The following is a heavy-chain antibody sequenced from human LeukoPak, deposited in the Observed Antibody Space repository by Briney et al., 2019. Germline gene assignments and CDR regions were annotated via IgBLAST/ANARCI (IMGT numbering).Heavy chain of an antibody. D-gene: IGHD6-19*01. J-gene: IGHJ4*02. CDR3: ARRGLWAVAGTTNYFDY. CDR2: INAGNGNT. V-gene: IGHV1-3*01. Sequence: ASVKVSCNASGYTFTSYAMHWVRQAPGQRLEWMGWINAGNGNTKYSQKFQGRVTITRDTSASTAYMELSSLRSEDTAVYYCARRGLWAVAGTTNYFDYWGQGTLVTVSS. CDR1: GYTFTSYA.